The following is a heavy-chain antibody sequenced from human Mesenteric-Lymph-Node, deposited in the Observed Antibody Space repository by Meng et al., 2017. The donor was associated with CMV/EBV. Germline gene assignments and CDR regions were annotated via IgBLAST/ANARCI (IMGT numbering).Heavy chain of an antibody. J-gene: IGHJ5*02. D-gene: IGHD2-2*01. V-gene: IGHV1-2*02. CDR3: ARDGRYCNSASCYPWWFGP. Sequence: ASVKVSCKASGYTFTGHYMHWVRQAPGQGLEWMGWINPNSGDTNYVQKFQGRVTMTRDTSINTVYMELSRLTSDDTAVYYCARDGRYCNSASCYPWWFGPWGQGTLVTVSS. CDR2: INPNSGDT. CDR1: GYTFTGHY.